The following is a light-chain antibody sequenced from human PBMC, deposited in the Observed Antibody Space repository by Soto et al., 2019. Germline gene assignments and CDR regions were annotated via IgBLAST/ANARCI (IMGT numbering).Light chain of an antibody. Sequence: QSALTQPASVSGSPGQSITISCSGTSSDIGAYDHVAWFQQFPGKTPKIIIYSVSNRPSGVSYRFSGSKSGNTASLTISGLQAEDEADYYCISYTVSRSYVFGTGTKLTVL. CDR2: SVS. CDR1: SSDIGAYDH. J-gene: IGLJ1*01. V-gene: IGLV2-14*01. CDR3: ISYTVSRSYV.